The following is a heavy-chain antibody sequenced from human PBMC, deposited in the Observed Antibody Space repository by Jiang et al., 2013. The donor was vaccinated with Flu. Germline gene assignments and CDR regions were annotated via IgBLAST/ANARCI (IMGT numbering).Heavy chain of an antibody. Sequence: QLVESGGGVVQPGGSLRLSCAASGFTFSSYGMHWVRQAPGKGLEWVAFIRYDGSNKYYADSVKGRFTISRDNSKNTLYLQMNSLRAEDTAVYYCAKEGRGDYDFWSGYYYYYYYGMDVWGQGTTVTVSS. CDR3: AKEGRGDYDFWSGYYYYYYYGMDV. V-gene: IGHV3-30*02. CDR1: GFTFSSYG. CDR2: IRYDGSNK. D-gene: IGHD3-3*01. J-gene: IGHJ6*02.